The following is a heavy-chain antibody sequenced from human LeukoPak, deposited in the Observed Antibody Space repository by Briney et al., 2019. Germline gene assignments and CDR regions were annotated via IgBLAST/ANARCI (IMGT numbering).Heavy chain of an antibody. CDR1: GGSISSYY. J-gene: IGHJ5*02. CDR3: ASGRLGGNSYLNWFDP. CDR2: SYYSGST. D-gene: IGHD4-23*01. Sequence: SETLSLTCTVSGGSISSYYWSWIRQPPGKGLEWIGYSYYSGSTNYNPSLKSRVTISVDTSKNQFSLKLSSVTAADTAVYYCASGRLGGNSYLNWFDPWGQGTLVTVSS. V-gene: IGHV4-59*01.